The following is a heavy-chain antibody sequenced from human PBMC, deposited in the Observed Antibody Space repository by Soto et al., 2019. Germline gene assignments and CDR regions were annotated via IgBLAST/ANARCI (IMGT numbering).Heavy chain of an antibody. Sequence: GGSLRLSCAASGFTFSSYGMHWVRQAPGKGLEWVAVIWYDGSNKYYADSVKGRFTISIDNSKNRLYLQMNSLRAEDTAVYYCARDPSAVVAATFGDYYYYYYMDVWGKGTTVTVSS. CDR3: ARDPSAVVAATFGDYYYYYYMDV. CDR2: IWYDGSNK. CDR1: GFTFSSYG. V-gene: IGHV3-33*01. D-gene: IGHD2-15*01. J-gene: IGHJ6*03.